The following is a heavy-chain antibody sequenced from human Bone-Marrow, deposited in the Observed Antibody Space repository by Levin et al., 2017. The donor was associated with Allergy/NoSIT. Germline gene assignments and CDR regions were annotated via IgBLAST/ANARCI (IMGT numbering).Heavy chain of an antibody. CDR2: IIPVFGTP. J-gene: IGHJ3*02. D-gene: IGHD6-19*01. V-gene: IGHV1-69*13. CDR1: GDTFNKYP. CDR3: ARGGVGFAVAGDAFDI. Sequence: GASVKVSCRPSGDTFNKYPISWVRQAPGQGLEWVGGIIPVFGTPKYAQKFEGRVTITADESTSTVYMDMNSLRYEDTALYYCARGGVGFAVAGDAFDIWGQGTMVRVSS.